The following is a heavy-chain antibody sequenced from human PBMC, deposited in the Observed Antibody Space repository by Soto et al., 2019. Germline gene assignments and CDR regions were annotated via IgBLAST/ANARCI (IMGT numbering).Heavy chain of an antibody. V-gene: IGHV3-74*01. D-gene: IGHD1-26*01. CDR2: INGDGSSA. J-gene: IGHJ4*02. CDR3: ARTMEGAWFDY. Sequence: EERLVETGGGLVQPGGSLRLSCAASGFNFRNYWMHWVCQVPGKGLVWVSRINGDGSSAIYADSVKGRLTISRDNAKNTLYLQMNRLRVEDTAVYYCARTMEGAWFDYWGQGKLVTVPS. CDR1: GFNFRNYW.